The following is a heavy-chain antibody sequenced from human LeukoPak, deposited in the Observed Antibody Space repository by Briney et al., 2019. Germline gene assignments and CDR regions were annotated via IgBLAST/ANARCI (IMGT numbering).Heavy chain of an antibody. CDR2: IRSKAYGGTT. CDR3: TRDRHYYYDSSGFDY. CDR1: GFTFGDYA. Sequence: GGSLRLSCTASGFTFGDYAMSWVRQAPGKGLEWVGFIRSKAYGGTTEYAASVKGRFTISRDDSKSIAYLQMNSLKTEDTAVYYCTRDRHYYYDSSGFDYWGQGTLVTVSS. D-gene: IGHD3-22*01. V-gene: IGHV3-49*04. J-gene: IGHJ4*02.